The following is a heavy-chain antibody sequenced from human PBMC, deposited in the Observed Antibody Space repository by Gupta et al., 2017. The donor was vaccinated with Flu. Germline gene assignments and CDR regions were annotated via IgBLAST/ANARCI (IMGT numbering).Heavy chain of an antibody. J-gene: IGHJ5*02. Sequence: WIRQVPGKGLEWISYISSGDATIYYADSVKGRFTISRDDAKNLVYLQMNSLRAEDTAIYYCARGRDYGYGESWGQGTLVTVSS. V-gene: IGHV3-11*01. D-gene: IGHD5-18*01. CDR2: ISSGDATI. CDR3: ARGRDYGYGES.